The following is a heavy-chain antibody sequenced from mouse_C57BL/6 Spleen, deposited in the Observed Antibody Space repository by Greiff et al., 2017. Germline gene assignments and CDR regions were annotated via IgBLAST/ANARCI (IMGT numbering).Heavy chain of an antibody. CDR2: IHPNSGST. D-gene: IGHD2-4*01. V-gene: IGHV1-64*01. Sequence: VQLQQPGAELVKPGASVKLSCKASGYTFTSYWMHWVKQRPGQGLEWIGMIHPNSGSTNYNEKFKSTATLSVDKSSSTAYMQLSSLTSEDSAVYYCANRPYYDYDGYAMDYWGQGTSVTVSS. CDR1: GYTFTSYW. CDR3: ANRPYYDYDGYAMDY. J-gene: IGHJ4*01.